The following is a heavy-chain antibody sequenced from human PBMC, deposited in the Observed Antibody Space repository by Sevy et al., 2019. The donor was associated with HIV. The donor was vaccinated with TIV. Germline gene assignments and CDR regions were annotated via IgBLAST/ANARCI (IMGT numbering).Heavy chain of an antibody. Sequence: SETLSLTCTVSGGSISSSSYYWGWIGQPPGKGLEWIGSIYYSGSTYYNPSLKSRVTISVDTSKNQFYLKLSSVTAADTAVYYGARHRGGVVVVDYWGQGTLVTVSS. CDR3: ARHRGGVVVVDY. CDR2: IYYSGST. J-gene: IGHJ4*02. CDR1: GGSISSSSYY. V-gene: IGHV4-39*01. D-gene: IGHD2-21*01.